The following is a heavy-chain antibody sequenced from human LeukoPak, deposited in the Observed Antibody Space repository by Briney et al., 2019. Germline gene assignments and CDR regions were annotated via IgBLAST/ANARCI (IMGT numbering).Heavy chain of an antibody. CDR2: ISSSSTYI. J-gene: IGHJ4*02. Sequence: GGSLRLSCAASGFIFSSYSMNWVSQAPGKGLEWVSSISSSSTYISYADSVKGRFTISRDNAKSSLYLQMNSLRAEDTAVYSCARDYYDSSGSFDYWGQGTLVTVSS. CDR3: ARDYYDSSGSFDY. D-gene: IGHD3-22*01. CDR1: GFIFSSYS. V-gene: IGHV3-21*01.